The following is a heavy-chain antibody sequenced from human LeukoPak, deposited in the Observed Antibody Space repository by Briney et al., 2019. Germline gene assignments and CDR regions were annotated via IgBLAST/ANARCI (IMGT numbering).Heavy chain of an antibody. D-gene: IGHD6-13*01. V-gene: IGHV1-2*02. CDR3: ARRVAAAGTIGMDV. CDR1: GYTFTGYY. CDR2: INPNSGGT. J-gene: IGHJ6*02. Sequence: ASVKVSCKASGYTFTGYYMHWVRQAPGQGLEWMGWINPNSGGTNYAQKFQGRVTVTRDTSISTVYMELSRLRSDDTAVYYCARRVAAAGTIGMDVWGQGTTVTVSS.